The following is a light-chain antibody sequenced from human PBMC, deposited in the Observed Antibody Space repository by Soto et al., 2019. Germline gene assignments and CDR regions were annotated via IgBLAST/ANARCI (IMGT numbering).Light chain of an antibody. CDR3: QQSYSTSSIT. CDR1: QSISSY. V-gene: IGKV1-39*01. J-gene: IGKJ5*01. Sequence: DIQMTQSPSSLSASVGDRVTITCRASQSISSYLNWYQQKPGKAPNLLIYAASSLQSGVPSRFSGSGSGTDFTLTISSLQPEDFATYYCQQSYSTSSITFGQGTRLDIK. CDR2: AAS.